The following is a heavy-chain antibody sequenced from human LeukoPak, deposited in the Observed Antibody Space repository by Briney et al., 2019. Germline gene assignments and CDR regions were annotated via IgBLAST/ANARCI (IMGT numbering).Heavy chain of an antibody. CDR3: AKDGNYYDSSGYYYFDY. J-gene: IGHJ4*02. CDR1: GFTFSSYA. V-gene: IGHV3-23*01. D-gene: IGHD3-22*01. CDR2: ISGSGGST. Sequence: PGGSLRLSCAASGFTFSSYAMSWVRQAPGKGLEWVSAISGSGGSTYYADSVKGRFTISRDNSKNTLYLQMNSLRAEDMAVYYCAKDGNYYDSSGYYYFDYWGQGTLVTVSS.